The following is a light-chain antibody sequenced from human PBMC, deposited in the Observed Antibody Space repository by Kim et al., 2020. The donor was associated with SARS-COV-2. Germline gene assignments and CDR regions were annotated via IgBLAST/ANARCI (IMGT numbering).Light chain of an antibody. CDR1: QGISNY. J-gene: IGKJ3*01. CDR3: QKYNSAPHST. CDR2: AAS. Sequence: DIQMTQSPSSLYASVGDRVTITCRASQGISNYLAWYQQKPGKVPKLLIYAASTLQSGVPSRFSGSGSGTDFTLTISILQPEDVATYYCQKYNSAPHSTFGPGTKVDIK. V-gene: IGKV1-27*01.